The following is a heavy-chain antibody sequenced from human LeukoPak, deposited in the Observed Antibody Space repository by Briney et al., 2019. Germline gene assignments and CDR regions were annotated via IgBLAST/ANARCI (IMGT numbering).Heavy chain of an antibody. Sequence: GESLKISCKGSGYSFTSYWIGWVRQMPGKGLEWMGIIYPGDSDTRYSPSFQGQVTISADKSISTACLQWSSLKASDTAMYYCARQVGSSGYLSDYWGQGTLVTVSS. J-gene: IGHJ4*02. V-gene: IGHV5-51*01. CDR3: ARQVGSSGYLSDY. CDR1: GYSFTSYW. CDR2: IYPGDSDT. D-gene: IGHD3-22*01.